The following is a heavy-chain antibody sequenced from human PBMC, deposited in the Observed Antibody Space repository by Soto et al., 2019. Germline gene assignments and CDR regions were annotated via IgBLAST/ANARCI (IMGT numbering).Heavy chain of an antibody. D-gene: IGHD3-22*01. CDR3: AKESYWSRARLFEVLHYYYYMDV. CDR2: ISGSGGST. V-gene: IGHV3-23*01. J-gene: IGHJ6*03. Sequence: GGSLRLSCEASGFTFRSYGMTFVRQAPGKGLEWISAISGSGGSTYYADSVKGRFTISRDNSKNTLYLQMNSLRAEDTAVYYCAKESYWSRARLFEVLHYYYYMDVWGKGTTVTVSS. CDR1: GFTFRSYG.